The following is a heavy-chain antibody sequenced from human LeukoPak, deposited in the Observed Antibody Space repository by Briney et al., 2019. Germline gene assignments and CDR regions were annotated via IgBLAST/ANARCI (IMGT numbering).Heavy chain of an antibody. V-gene: IGHV3-23*01. CDR2: ISGSGGST. CDR3: ARDPFGGYSYGDTYYMDV. D-gene: IGHD5-18*01. J-gene: IGHJ6*03. CDR1: GFTFSSYA. Sequence: GGSLRLSCAASGFTFSSYAMSWVRQAPGKGLEWVSAISGSGGSTYYADSVKGRFTISRDNAKNSLYLQMNSLRAEDTAVYYCARDPFGGYSYGDTYYMDVWGKGTTVTVSS.